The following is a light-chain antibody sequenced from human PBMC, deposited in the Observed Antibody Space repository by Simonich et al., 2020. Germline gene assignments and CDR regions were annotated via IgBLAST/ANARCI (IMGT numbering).Light chain of an antibody. CDR2: DVS. CDR1: SSDVGGYNY. CDR3: SSYTSSSTWV. J-gene: IGLJ3*02. V-gene: IGLV2-14*03. Sequence: QSALTQPASVSGSPGQSITISCTGTSSDVGGYNYVSWYQHHPGKAHKLMIYDVSKRPSGVSNRFSGSKSGNTASLTISGLQAEDEADYYCSSYTSSSTWVFGGGTKLTVL.